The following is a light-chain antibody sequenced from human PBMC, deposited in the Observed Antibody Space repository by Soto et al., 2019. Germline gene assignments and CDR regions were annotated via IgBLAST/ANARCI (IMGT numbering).Light chain of an antibody. Sequence: QSALTQPASVSGSPGQSITIPCTGTSSDVGGYNYVSWYQQQPGKAPKLMSYDASNRPSGVSNRFSGSKSGNTASLTISGLQAEDEADYYCSSYTSSSTLQVFGTGTKATVL. J-gene: IGLJ1*01. CDR1: SSDVGGYNY. CDR2: DAS. CDR3: SSYTSSSTLQV. V-gene: IGLV2-14*01.